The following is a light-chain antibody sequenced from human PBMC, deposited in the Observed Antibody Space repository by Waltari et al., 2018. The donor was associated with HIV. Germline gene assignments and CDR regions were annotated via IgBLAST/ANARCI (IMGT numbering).Light chain of an antibody. CDR1: SLRRYS. Sequence: SSDLTQDPAVSVALGQTFRITCQVYSLRRYSANRYQQKPGQAPVVVMYGKDNRPSGIPDRFSGSSSGNTGSLTITGAQAEDEAVYYCDSRDTNDKHHVFGTGTKVTV. J-gene: IGLJ1*01. CDR2: GKD. V-gene: IGLV3-19*01. CDR3: DSRDTNDKHHV.